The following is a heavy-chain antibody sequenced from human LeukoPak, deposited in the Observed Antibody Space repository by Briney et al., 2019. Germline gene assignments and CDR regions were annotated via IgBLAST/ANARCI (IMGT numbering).Heavy chain of an antibody. Sequence: APVKVSCKASGYTFTSYGINWVRQATGQGLEWMGWMNPNSGNTGYAQKFQGRVTMTRNTSISTAYMELSSLRSEDTAVYYCAILKGYCSGGSCYDYWGQGTLVTVSS. CDR1: GYTFTSYG. D-gene: IGHD2-15*01. V-gene: IGHV1-8*02. CDR3: AILKGYCSGGSCYDY. CDR2: MNPNSGNT. J-gene: IGHJ4*02.